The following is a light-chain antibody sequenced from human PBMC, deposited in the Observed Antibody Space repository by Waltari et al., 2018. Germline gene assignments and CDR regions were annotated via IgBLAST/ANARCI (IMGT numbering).Light chain of an antibody. CDR3: QHYVRLPAT. J-gene: IGKJ1*01. Sequence: EIVLTQSPGTLSWSPGERATLSCRASQRVGRTLAWYQQKPGQAPRLLMYGASSRATGTPDRFSGSGSGTDFSLTISRLEPEDFAVYYCQHYVRLPATFGQGTKVEIK. CDR2: GAS. CDR1: QRVGRT. V-gene: IGKV3-20*01.